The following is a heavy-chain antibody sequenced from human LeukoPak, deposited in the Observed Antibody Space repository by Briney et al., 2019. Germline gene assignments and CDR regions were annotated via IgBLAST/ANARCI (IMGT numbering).Heavy chain of an antibody. J-gene: IGHJ4*02. Sequence: SETLSLTCTVSGGSISSSSYYWGGIRQPPGKGLEWFGSLYYSGSTYYNPSLKSRVTISVDTSKNQFSLKLSSVTAADTAVYYCASPSVDCGGDCYYFGFFDYWGQGTLVTVSS. D-gene: IGHD2-21*02. CDR2: LYYSGST. CDR1: GGSISSSSYY. CDR3: ASPSVDCGGDCYYFGFFDY. V-gene: IGHV4-39*01.